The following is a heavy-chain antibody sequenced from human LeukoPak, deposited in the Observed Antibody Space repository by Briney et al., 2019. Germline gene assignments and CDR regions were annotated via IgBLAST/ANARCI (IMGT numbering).Heavy chain of an antibody. CDR3: ARLGGYHDPPDY. D-gene: IGHD3-16*02. Sequence: SETLSLTCTVSGGSISSPTYYWAWIRQPPGQELEWIKTIHHSGSTYDNPSLKSRFTMAVDTSKNQFVLNLSSVTAADTAVYYCARLGGYHDPPDYWGQGTLVTSPQ. V-gene: IGHV4-39*01. CDR2: IHHSGST. J-gene: IGHJ4*02. CDR1: GGSISSPTYY.